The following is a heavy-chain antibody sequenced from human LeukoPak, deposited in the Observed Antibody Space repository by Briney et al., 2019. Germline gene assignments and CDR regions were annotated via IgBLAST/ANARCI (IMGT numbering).Heavy chain of an antibody. CDR2: ISAYNGNT. D-gene: IGHD6-25*01. CDR3: ARDASDSGKMWNYFDY. V-gene: IGHV1-18*01. CDR1: GYTFTSYG. J-gene: IGHJ4*02. Sequence: ASVKVSCKASGYTFTSYGISWVRQAPGQGLEWMGWISAYNGNTNYAQKLQGRVTMTTDTSTSTAYMELRSLRSDDTAVYYCARDASDSGKMWNYFDYWGQGTLVTVSS.